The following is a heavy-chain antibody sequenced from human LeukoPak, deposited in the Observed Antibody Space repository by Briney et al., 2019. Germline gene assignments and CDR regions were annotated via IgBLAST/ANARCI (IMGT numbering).Heavy chain of an antibody. CDR1: GDSVSSNSAA. D-gene: IGHD5-24*01. CDR2: TYYRSKWYN. V-gene: IGHV6-1*01. J-gene: IGHJ4*02. CDR3: TRVTTTTLSD. Sequence: SQTLSLTCAISGDSVSSNSAAWNWIRPSPSRGLEWLGRTYYRSKWYNDYALSVKSRITINPDTSKNQFSLQPNSVTPEDTAVYHCTRVTTTTLSDWGQGTLVTVSS.